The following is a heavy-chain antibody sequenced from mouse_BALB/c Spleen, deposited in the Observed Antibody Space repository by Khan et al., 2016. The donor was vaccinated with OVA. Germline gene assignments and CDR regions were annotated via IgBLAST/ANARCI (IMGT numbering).Heavy chain of an antibody. J-gene: IGHJ3*01. Sequence: VKLVESGAELARPGASVKMSCKASGYTFTSYTIHWIKERPGQGLEWIGYINPSNGYTNYNQRFKDKATLTTDKSSTTAYLQLSSLTSDDSAVDNCVRDGAYHRNDGWFAYWGQGTLVTVSA. CDR3: VRDGAYHRNDGWFAY. D-gene: IGHD2-14*01. CDR1: GYTFTSYT. CDR2: INPSNGYT. V-gene: IGHV1-4*01.